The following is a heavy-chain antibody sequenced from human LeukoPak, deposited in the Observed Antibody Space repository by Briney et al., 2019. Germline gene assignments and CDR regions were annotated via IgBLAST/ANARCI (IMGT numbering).Heavy chain of an antibody. V-gene: IGHV3-53*01. CDR2: LYSGGTT. D-gene: IGHD1/OR15-1a*01. Sequence: PGVSLRLSCAASGFTVSSNYMSWVRQDPGKGLECVSILYSGGTTYYADSVKGRFTISRDNSKNTLSLQMNNVRAEDTAVYYCVFVKRNTNWFDPWGQGTLVTVSS. CDR1: GFTVSSNY. CDR3: VFVKRNTNWFDP. J-gene: IGHJ5*02.